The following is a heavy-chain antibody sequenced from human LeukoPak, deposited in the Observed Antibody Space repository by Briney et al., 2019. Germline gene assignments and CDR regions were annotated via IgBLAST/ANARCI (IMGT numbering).Heavy chain of an antibody. CDR3: ARQKTKYQLLYGPINWFDP. J-gene: IGHJ5*02. V-gene: IGHV5-10-1*01. CDR1: GYSFTSYW. CDR2: IDPSDSYT. D-gene: IGHD2-2*02. Sequence: HGESLKISCKGSGYSFTSYWISWVHQMPGKGLEWMGRIDPSDSYTNYSPSFQGHVTISADKSISTAYLQWSSLKASDTAMYYCARQKTKYQLLYGPINWFDPWGQGTLVTVSS.